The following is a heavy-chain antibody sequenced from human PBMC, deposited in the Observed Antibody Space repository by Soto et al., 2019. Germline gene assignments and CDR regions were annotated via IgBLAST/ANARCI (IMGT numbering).Heavy chain of an antibody. D-gene: IGHD6-13*01. Sequence: GGSRTLSCAASGVSCSSYGTHWVRQAPGKGLEWVAVISYDGSNKYYADSVKGRFTISRDNSKNTLYLQMNSLRAEDTAVYYCAKGGWSAESSSWSTAYYYYGMDVWGQGTTVTVSS. CDR3: AKGGWSAESSSWSTAYYYYGMDV. V-gene: IGHV3-30*18. CDR2: ISYDGSNK. CDR1: GVSCSSYG. J-gene: IGHJ6*02.